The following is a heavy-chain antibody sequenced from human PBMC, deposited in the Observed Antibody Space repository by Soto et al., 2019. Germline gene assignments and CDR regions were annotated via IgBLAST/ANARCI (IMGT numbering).Heavy chain of an antibody. CDR2: ISYDGSNK. Sequence: QVQLVESGGGVVQPGRSLRLSCAASGFTFSYYSMHWVRQAPGKGLEWVAVISYDGSNKYYADSVKGRFIIYRDNSKNRLYLQMNSLSAEDTAVYYCAKGPPLDYWGQGTLVTVSS. CDR1: GFTFSYYS. CDR3: AKGPPLDY. V-gene: IGHV3-30*18. J-gene: IGHJ4*02.